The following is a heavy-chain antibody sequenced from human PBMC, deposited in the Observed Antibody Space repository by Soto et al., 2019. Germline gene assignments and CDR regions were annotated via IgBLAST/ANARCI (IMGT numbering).Heavy chain of an antibody. J-gene: IGHJ4*02. V-gene: IGHV3-53*01. CDR1: GFTVSSNY. Sequence: EVQLVESGGGLIQPGGSLRLSCAASGFTVSSNYMSWVRQAPGKGLEWVSVIYSGGSTYYADSVKGRFTISRDNSKNTLYLQMNSLRAYDTAVYYCARHITMDPLLVYWGQGTLVTVSS. CDR3: ARHITMDPLLVY. CDR2: IYSGGST. D-gene: IGHD3-10*01.